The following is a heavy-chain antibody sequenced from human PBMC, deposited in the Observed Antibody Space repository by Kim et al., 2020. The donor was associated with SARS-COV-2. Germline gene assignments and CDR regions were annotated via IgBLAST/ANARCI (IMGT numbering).Heavy chain of an antibody. J-gene: IGHJ4*02. V-gene: IGHV4-59*13. CDR2: IYYSGST. D-gene: IGHD5-18*01. CDR3: ARANSYGLSGFDY. CDR1: GGSISSYY. Sequence: SETLSLTCTVSGGSISSYYWSWIRQPPGKGLEWIGYIYYSGSTNYNPSLKSRVTISVDTSKNQFSLKLSSVTAADTAVYYCARANSYGLSGFDYWGQGTLVTVSS.